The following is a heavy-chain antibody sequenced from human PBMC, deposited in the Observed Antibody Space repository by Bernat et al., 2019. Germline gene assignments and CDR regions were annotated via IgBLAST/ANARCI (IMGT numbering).Heavy chain of an antibody. CDR2: VGSGGTT. D-gene: IGHD5-12*01. V-gene: IGHV3-23*01. Sequence: EVQLLESGGGLVQPGGSLRLSCAASGFTFNNYAMNWVRQAPGKGLEWVSVVGSGGTTYYADSVKGRFTISRDNTKNTLYLQMNSLRAEDTAVYYCARVPAGYSGYDSGYWGQGTLVTVSS. CDR1: GFTFNNYA. CDR3: ARVPAGYSGYDSGY. J-gene: IGHJ4*02.